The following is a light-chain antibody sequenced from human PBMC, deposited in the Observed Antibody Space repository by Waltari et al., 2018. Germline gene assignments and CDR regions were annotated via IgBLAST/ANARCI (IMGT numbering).Light chain of an antibody. CDR1: GRHIGTFHF. J-gene: IGLJ2*01. V-gene: IGLV2-14*01. CDR3: SSYRSSNNVV. CDR2: EVT. Sequence: ALAHPASGSGSPGQPLTLPCPAPGRHIGTFHFVPWYQHHPAKTPKLMIYEVTTPPSGVSHRFAGSKSGNTASLTISGRQAEDEAVYYCSSYRSSNNVVFGGGTKVTVL.